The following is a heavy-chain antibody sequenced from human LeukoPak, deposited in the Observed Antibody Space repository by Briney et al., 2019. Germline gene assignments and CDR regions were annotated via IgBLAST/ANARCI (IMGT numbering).Heavy chain of an antibody. D-gene: IGHD6-6*01. CDR2: IILIFGTA. J-gene: IGHJ6*03. Sequence: SVKVSCKASGGTFSSYAISWVRQAPGQGLEWMGGIILIFGTANYAQKFQGRVTITADESTSTAYMELSSLRSEDTAVYYCARGLAARRLYYYYMDVWGKGTTVTVSS. V-gene: IGHV1-69*13. CDR1: GGTFSSYA. CDR3: ARGLAARRLYYYYMDV.